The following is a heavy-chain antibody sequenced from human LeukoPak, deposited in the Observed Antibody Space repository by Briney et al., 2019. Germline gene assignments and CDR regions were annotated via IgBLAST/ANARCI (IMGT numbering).Heavy chain of an antibody. J-gene: IGHJ5*02. CDR3: ARDGVVATIGDNWFDP. D-gene: IGHD5-12*01. Sequence: GGSLRLSCAASGFTFSSYAMSWVRQAPGKGLEWVSGINWNGGSTGYVDSVKGRFTISRDNAKNSLYLHMNSLRAEDTAFYYCARDGVVATIGDNWFDPWGQGTLVIVSS. V-gene: IGHV3-20*04. CDR1: GFTFSSYA. CDR2: INWNGGST.